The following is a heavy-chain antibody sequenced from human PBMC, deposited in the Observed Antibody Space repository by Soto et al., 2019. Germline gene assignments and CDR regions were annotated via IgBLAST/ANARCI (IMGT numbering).Heavy chain of an antibody. D-gene: IGHD2-21*02. Sequence: DVQLLESGGGLVQPGGSLRLSCAVSGVTLSDYAMSWVRQAPGEGLEWVSSIRLAAGNTHYADSVRGRFTISRDNLKNILYLKMNYLRAEDTALYYCAKSTYCAGDCYSKDFDAWGQGTLVTFS. CDR2: IRLAAGNT. CDR1: GVTLSDYA. CDR3: AKSTYCAGDCYSKDFDA. J-gene: IGHJ4*02. V-gene: IGHV3-23*01.